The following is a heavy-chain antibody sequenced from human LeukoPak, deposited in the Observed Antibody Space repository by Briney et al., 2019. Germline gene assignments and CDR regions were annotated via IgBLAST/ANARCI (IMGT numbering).Heavy chain of an antibody. CDR1: GFTFSSYA. J-gene: IGHJ3*02. Sequence: GRSLRLSCAASGFTFSSYAMHWVRQAPGKGLEWVAVISYDGSNKYYADSVKGRFTISRDNSKNTLYLQMNSLRAEDTAVYYCARDQKSGSGWFSITQAGAFDTWGQGTMVTVSS. V-gene: IGHV3-30*04. D-gene: IGHD6-19*01. CDR2: ISYDGSNK. CDR3: ARDQKSGSGWFSITQAGAFDT.